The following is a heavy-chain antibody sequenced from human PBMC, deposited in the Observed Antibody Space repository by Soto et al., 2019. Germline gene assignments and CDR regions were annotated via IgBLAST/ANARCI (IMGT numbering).Heavy chain of an antibody. Sequence: GASVKVSCKASGYTFTSYGISWVRQAPGQGLEWMGWISAYNGNTNYAQKLQGRVTMTTDTSTSTAYMELRSLRSDDTAVYYCARDSVFGVVIYYYGMDVWGQGTTVTV. V-gene: IGHV1-18*01. CDR2: ISAYNGNT. CDR3: ARDSVFGVVIYYYGMDV. CDR1: GYTFTSYG. J-gene: IGHJ6*02. D-gene: IGHD3-3*01.